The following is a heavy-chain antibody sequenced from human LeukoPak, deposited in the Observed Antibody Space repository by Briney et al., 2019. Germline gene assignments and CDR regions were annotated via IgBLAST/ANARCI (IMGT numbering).Heavy chain of an antibody. CDR2: ISWNSGSI. V-gene: IGHV3-9*01. D-gene: IGHD3-22*01. Sequence: GGSLRLSCAASGFTFDDYAMHWVRQAPGKGLEWVSGISWNSGSIGYADSVKGRFTISRDNAKNSPYLQMNSLRAEDTALYYCAKDTDSSGYFPIDYWGQGTLVTVSS. CDR3: AKDTDSSGYFPIDY. CDR1: GFTFDDYA. J-gene: IGHJ4*02.